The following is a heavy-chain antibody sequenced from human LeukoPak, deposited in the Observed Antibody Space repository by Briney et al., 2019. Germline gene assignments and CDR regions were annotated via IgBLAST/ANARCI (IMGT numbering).Heavy chain of an antibody. CDR3: AKGPGYGSSWYSEYFQH. J-gene: IGHJ1*01. D-gene: IGHD6-13*01. CDR2: ISGNSDNT. V-gene: IGHV3-23*01. Sequence: GGSLRLSCAASGFTFSNYAMNWVRQTPGKGLEWVSSISGNSDNTYYADSVKGRFTTSRDNSKNTLYLQMNSLRAEDTAVYYCAKGPGYGSSWYSEYFQHWGQGTLVTVSS. CDR1: GFTFSNYA.